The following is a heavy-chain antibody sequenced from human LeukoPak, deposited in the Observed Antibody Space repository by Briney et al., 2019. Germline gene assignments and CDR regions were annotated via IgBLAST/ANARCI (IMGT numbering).Heavy chain of an antibody. CDR2: ISGSGGST. CDR1: GFTFSSYA. CDR3: AKDLGYSSSWYDDLAFDY. J-gene: IGHJ4*02. V-gene: IGHV3-23*01. D-gene: IGHD6-13*01. Sequence: PGGSLRLSCAASGFTFSSYAMSWVRQAPGKGLEWVSAISGSGGSTYYADSVKGRFTISRHNSKNTLYLQMNSLRAEDTAVYYCAKDLGYSSSWYDDLAFDYWGQGTLVTVSS.